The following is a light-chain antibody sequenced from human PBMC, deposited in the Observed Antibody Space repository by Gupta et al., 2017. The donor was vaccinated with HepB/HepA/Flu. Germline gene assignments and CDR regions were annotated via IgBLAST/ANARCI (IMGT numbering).Light chain of an antibody. J-gene: IGLJ3*02. CDR1: SSNIGAGSD. CDR3: QSYDSSLSGSNWV. Sequence: QSVLTQPPSVSGAPGQRVIISCTGSSSNIGAGSDVHWYQQLPGTAPKLLIYGNSNRPSGVPDRFSGSKSGTSASLAITGLQAEDEADYYCQSYDSSLSGSNWVFGGGTKLTVL. V-gene: IGLV1-40*01. CDR2: GNS.